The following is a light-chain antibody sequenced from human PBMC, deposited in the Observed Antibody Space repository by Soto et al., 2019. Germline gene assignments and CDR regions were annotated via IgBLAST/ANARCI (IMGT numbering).Light chain of an antibody. CDR1: QSISNY. V-gene: IGKV1-39*01. Sequence: DIHMTQSPSSLSASVGDRVTITCRASQSISNYFNWYQQKPGKAPKRLIFAASRLQSGVPSRFSGSGSGTDFTHVISSLQPEDFATYYCQQISTPHRTFGPGTKVEVK. CDR3: QQISTPHRT. CDR2: AAS. J-gene: IGKJ3*01.